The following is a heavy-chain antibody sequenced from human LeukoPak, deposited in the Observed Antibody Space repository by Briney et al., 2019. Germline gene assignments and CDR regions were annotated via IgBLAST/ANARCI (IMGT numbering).Heavy chain of an antibody. V-gene: IGHV3-23*01. D-gene: IGHD2/OR15-2a*01. CDR2: ISGSGDST. CDR3: ARNVSGQYFDI. J-gene: IGHJ2*01. CDR1: GFTFSSYA. Sequence: PGGSLRLSCAASGFTFSSYAMNWVRQAPGKGLECISAISGSGDSTYYADSVKGRFTIPRDNSKNTLYLQMNSLRAEDTAVYYCARNVSGQYFDIWGRGTLVTVST.